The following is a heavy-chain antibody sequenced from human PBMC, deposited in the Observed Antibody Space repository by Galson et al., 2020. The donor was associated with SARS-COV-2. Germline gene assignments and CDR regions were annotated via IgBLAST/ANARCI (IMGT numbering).Heavy chain of an antibody. J-gene: IGHJ4*01. D-gene: IGHD3-16*01. CDR1: SGFIDDTSYY. V-gene: IGHV4-39*07. Sequence: ASETLSLTCIVSSGFIDDTSYYWGWIRQPPGKGLEWIGSIYFNGRTFYNPSLLSRVTISIDTSKDQFSLRLTTVTAADTAVYFCARKTSTYDYWGPGAQVTVSS. CDR2: IYFNGRT. CDR3: ARKTSTYDY.